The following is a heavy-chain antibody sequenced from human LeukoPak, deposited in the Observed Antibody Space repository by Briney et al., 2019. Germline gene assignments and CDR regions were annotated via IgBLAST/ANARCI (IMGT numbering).Heavy chain of an antibody. CDR2: IYTSGST. CDR1: GGSISSYY. V-gene: IGHV4-4*07. Sequence: TSETLSLTCTVSGGSISSYYWSWIRQPAGKGLEWIGRIYTSGSTNYNPSLKSRVTMSVDTSKNQFSLKLSSVTAADTAVYYCASRSIAAAGAWYFDYWGQGTLVTVSS. CDR3: ASRSIAAAGAWYFDY. J-gene: IGHJ4*02. D-gene: IGHD6-13*01.